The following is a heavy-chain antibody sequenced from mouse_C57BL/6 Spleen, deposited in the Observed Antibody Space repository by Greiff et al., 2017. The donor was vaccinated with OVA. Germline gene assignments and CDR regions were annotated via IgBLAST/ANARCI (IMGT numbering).Heavy chain of an antibody. J-gene: IGHJ4*01. CDR1: GFSLTSYG. D-gene: IGHD1-1*01. V-gene: IGHV2-2*01. CDR2: IWSGGST. CDR3: ASPYYYGSKDAMDY. Sequence: QVQLQQSGPGLVQPSQSLSITCTVSGFSLTSYGVHWVRQSPGKGLEWLGVIWSGGSTDSNAAFISRLSISKDNSKSQVFFKMNSLQADDTAIYYCASPYYYGSKDAMDYWGQGTSVTVSS.